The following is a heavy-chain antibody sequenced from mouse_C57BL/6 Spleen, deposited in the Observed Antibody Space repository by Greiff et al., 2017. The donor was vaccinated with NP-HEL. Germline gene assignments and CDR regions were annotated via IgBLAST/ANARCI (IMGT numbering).Heavy chain of an antibody. D-gene: IGHD2-3*01. J-gene: IGHJ4*01. V-gene: IGHV5-9*01. CDR2: ISGGGGNT. CDR1: GFTFSSYT. CDR3: ARWLLRHYAMDY. Sequence: EVQVVESGGGLVKPGGSLKLSCAASGFTFSSYTMSWVRQTPEKRLEWVATISGGGGNTYYPDSVKGRFTISRDNAKNTLYLQMSSLRSEDTALYYCARWLLRHYAMDYWGQGTSVTVSS.